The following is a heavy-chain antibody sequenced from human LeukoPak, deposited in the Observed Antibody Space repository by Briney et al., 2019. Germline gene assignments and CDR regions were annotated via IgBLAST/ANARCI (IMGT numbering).Heavy chain of an antibody. CDR1: GGSISSSGYY. D-gene: IGHD5-24*01. CDR3: ARLRDGRWLLEY. J-gene: IGHJ4*02. CDR2: INYSGTT. V-gene: IGHV4-39*01. Sequence: SETLSLTCTASGGSISSSGYYWGWIRQPPGKGLEWIASINYSGTTYYNPSLQSRVTISEDRSKNQFSLTLSSVTAADTAVYYCARLRDGRWLLEYWGQGTLVTVSS.